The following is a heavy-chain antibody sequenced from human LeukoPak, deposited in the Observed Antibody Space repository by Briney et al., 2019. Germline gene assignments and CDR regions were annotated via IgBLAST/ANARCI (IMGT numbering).Heavy chain of an antibody. V-gene: IGHV3-23*01. Sequence: GGSLRLSCAASGFTFSSYAMSWVRQAPGKGLEWVSAISGGGGSTYYADSVKGWFTISRDNSKNTLYLQMNSLRAEDTAVYYCAKDSNLLWFGELSNFDYWGQGTLVTVSS. D-gene: IGHD3-10*01. CDR1: GFTFSSYA. CDR3: AKDSNLLWFGELSNFDY. CDR2: ISGGGGST. J-gene: IGHJ4*02.